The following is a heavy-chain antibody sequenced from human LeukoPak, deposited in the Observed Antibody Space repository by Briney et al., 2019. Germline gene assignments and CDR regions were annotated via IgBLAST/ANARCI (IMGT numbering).Heavy chain of an antibody. CDR3: ARLSITGTTHQRMDV. CDR2: IWYDGSNK. CDR1: GFTFSSYG. Sequence: GGSLRLSCAASGFTFSSYGMHWVRQAPGKGLEWVAVIWYDGSNKYYADSVKGRFTISRDNSKNTLYLQMNSLRAEDTAVYYCARLSITGTTHQRMDVWGQGTTVTVSS. V-gene: IGHV3-33*01. J-gene: IGHJ6*02. D-gene: IGHD1-7*01.